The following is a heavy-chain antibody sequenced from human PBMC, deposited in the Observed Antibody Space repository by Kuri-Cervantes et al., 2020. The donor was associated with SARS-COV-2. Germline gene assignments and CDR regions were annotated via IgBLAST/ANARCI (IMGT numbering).Heavy chain of an antibody. CDR1: GFTISSYN. CDR2: LSSSSSYI. D-gene: IGHD3-3*01. V-gene: IGHV3-21*01. Sequence: GESLKISCAASGFTISSYNMNWVRQVPGKGLEWVSSLSSSSSYIYYADSVKGRFTISRGDTKNSLYLQMNSLRAEDTAVYYCARGGTDFWSGYSEDLGYWGQGTLVTVSS. CDR3: ARGGTDFWSGYSEDLGY. J-gene: IGHJ4*02.